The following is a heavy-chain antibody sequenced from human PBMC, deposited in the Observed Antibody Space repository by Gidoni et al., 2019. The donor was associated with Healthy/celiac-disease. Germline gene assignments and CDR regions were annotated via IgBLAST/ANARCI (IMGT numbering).Heavy chain of an antibody. D-gene: IGHD5-12*01. CDR3: ARRRGYSGYGHGYYFDY. V-gene: IGHV4-39*01. CDR2: IYYSGST. Sequence: QLQLQASCPGLVKPSETLSLTCTVSGGSISSSSYYWGWIRQPPGKGLEWIGSIYYSGSTYYNPSLKSRVTISVDTSKNQFSLKLSSVTAADTAVYYCARRRGYSGYGHGYYFDYWGQGTLVTVSS. CDR1: GGSISSSSYY. J-gene: IGHJ4*02.